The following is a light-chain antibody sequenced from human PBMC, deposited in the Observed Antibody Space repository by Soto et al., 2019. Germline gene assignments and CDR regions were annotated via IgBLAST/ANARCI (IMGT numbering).Light chain of an antibody. CDR2: EVS. CDR3: SSYTTSSTRV. CDR1: SSDVGGYHS. J-gene: IGLJ2*01. V-gene: IGLV2-14*01. Sequence: QSALTQPASVSGSPGQSITISCTGTSSDVGGYHSVSWYQQHPGIAPKLMIYEVSNQPSGVSNRFSGSKSGNTASLTISGLQAEDEADYYCSSYTTSSTRVFGGGTKLTVL.